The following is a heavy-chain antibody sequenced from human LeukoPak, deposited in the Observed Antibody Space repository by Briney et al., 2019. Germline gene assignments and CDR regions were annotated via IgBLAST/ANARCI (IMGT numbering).Heavy chain of an antibody. Sequence: ASVKVSCKASGGTFISYAISWVRQAPGQGLEWMGRIIPIFGTANYAQKFQGRVTITTDESTSTAYMELSSLRSEDTAVYYCAREVGMISGIDYWGQGTLVTVSS. CDR3: AREVGMISGIDY. CDR2: IIPIFGTA. J-gene: IGHJ4*02. V-gene: IGHV1-69*05. D-gene: IGHD3/OR15-3a*01. CDR1: GGTFISYA.